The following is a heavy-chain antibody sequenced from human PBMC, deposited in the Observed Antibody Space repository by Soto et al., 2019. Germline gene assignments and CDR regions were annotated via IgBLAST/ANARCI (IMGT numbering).Heavy chain of an antibody. V-gene: IGHV3-74*01. Sequence: GSLRLSCAASGFNFSNHWMHWVRQRPAEGLVWVSRTTSDGKSKAYAESVKGRFAISRDNAKNTLYLQMNGLTAEDTAVYYCARESGDWPLNWFDPWGQGTLVTVSS. CDR3: ARESGDWPLNWFDP. J-gene: IGHJ5*02. CDR2: TTSDGKSK. D-gene: IGHD2-21*02. CDR1: GFNFSNHW.